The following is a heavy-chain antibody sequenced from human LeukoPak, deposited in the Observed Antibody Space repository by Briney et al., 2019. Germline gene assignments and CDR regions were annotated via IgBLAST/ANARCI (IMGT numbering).Heavy chain of an antibody. V-gene: IGHV1-2*02. Sequence: ASVKVSCKASGYTFTGFHIHWVRQAPGQGLEWMGLINPNSGGTNYAQNFQGRVTMTRDTSISTAYMELIRLTSDDTPVYYCAKEGTGIDYWGQGTLVTVSS. J-gene: IGHJ4*02. D-gene: IGHD3/OR15-3a*01. CDR3: AKEGTGIDY. CDR2: INPNSGGT. CDR1: GYTFTGFH.